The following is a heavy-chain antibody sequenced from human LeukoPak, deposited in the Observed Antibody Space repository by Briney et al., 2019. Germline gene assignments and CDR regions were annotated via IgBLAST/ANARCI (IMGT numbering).Heavy chain of an antibody. V-gene: IGHV1-24*01. CDR1: GYSLSILS. CDR3: ATGQSEFDY. CDR2: FAPEDDER. J-gene: IGHJ4*02. D-gene: IGHD6-19*01. Sequence: ASVRVSCKVSGYSLSILSMHWVRQTPGTGLEWMGGFAPEDDERIYAQKFEGRVTMTEDTSTDTAYMELSSLRSEDTAVYYCATGQSEFDYWGQGTLVTVSS.